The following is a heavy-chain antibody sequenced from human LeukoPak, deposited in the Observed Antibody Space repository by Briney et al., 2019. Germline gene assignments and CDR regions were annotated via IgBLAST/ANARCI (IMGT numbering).Heavy chain of an antibody. D-gene: IGHD5-24*01. CDR2: ISYRGTT. Sequence: SETLSLTCTVSGGSISSSSYYWGWIRQPPGKGLEWIGSISYRGTTFYNPSLKSRVTISVDTSKTQFFLKVNSVTAADTAVYYCARGPHPGGAGYNLIDHWGQGTLVTVSP. V-gene: IGHV4-39*01. J-gene: IGHJ4*02. CDR1: GGSISSSSYY. CDR3: ARGPHPGGAGYNLIDH.